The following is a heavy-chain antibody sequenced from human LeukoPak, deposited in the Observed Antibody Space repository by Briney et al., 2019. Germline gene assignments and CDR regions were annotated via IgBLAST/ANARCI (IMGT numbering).Heavy chain of an antibody. D-gene: IGHD6-19*01. CDR1: GGSFSGYY. V-gene: IGHV4-34*01. CDR2: INHSGST. CDR3: ARGYSSGWYGY. J-gene: IGHJ4*02. Sequence: PSETLSLTCAVYGGSFSGYYWSWIRQPPGKGLEWIGEINHSGSTNYNPSLKSRVTISVDTSKNQFSLKLSSVTAADTAVYYCARGYSSGWYGYGGQGTLVTVSS.